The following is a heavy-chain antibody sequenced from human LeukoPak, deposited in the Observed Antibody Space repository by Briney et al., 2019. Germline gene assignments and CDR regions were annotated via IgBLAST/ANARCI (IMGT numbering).Heavy chain of an antibody. CDR1: GGSISSYY. V-gene: IGHV4-59*01. CDR3: ARVSGYNYVFNYFDY. D-gene: IGHD5-24*01. CDR2: IYYSGST. J-gene: IGHJ4*02. Sequence: PSETLSLTCTVSGGSISSYYWSWIRQPPGKGLEWIGYIYYSGSTNYNPSLKSRVTISVDTSKNQFSLKLSSVTAADTAVHYCARVSGYNYVFNYFDYWGQGTLVTVSS.